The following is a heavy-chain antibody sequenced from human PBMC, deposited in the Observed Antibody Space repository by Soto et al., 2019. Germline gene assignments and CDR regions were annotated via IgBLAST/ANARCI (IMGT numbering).Heavy chain of an antibody. V-gene: IGHV3-30*18. CDR3: AKEYGSTWIDH. CDR1: GFTFSTYG. J-gene: IGHJ4*02. CDR2: MSYDGTKE. Sequence: GGALRLSCAASGFTFSTYGMHWVRQAPGKGLEWVAAMSYDGTKEYYVDSVKGRFTISRDNSRNTLFLQLNSLRAEDTAVYYCAKEYGSTWIDHWGQGTLVTVSS. D-gene: IGHD6-13*01.